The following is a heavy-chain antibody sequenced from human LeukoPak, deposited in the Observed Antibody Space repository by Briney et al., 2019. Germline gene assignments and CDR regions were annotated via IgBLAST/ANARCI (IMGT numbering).Heavy chain of an antibody. CDR3: ARERRSPYYYYGMDV. D-gene: IGHD3-16*01. CDR2: ISAYNGNT. CDR1: GYTFTSYG. V-gene: IGHV1-18*01. Sequence: ASVKVSCKASGYTFTSYGISWVRQAPGQGLEWMGWISAYNGNTNHAQKLQGRVTMTTDTSTSTAYMELRSLRSDDTAVYYCARERRSPYYYYGMDVWGQGTTVTVSS. J-gene: IGHJ6*02.